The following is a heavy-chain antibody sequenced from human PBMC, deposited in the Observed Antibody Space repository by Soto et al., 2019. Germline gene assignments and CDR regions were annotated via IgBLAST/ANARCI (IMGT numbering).Heavy chain of an antibody. D-gene: IGHD6-19*01. V-gene: IGHV3-23*01. CDR3: AKDQSSGQWLPKRYDY. Sequence: EVQLLESGGGLGQPGGSLRLSCAASGFTFSTYAMSWVRQAPGKGLEWVSSINGDGGTTYYADSVKGRFTISRDNSKTTLYLQMNSLRAEDMAVYFCAKDQSSGQWLPKRYDYWGLGTLVTVSS. CDR1: GFTFSTYA. CDR2: INGDGGTT. J-gene: IGHJ4*02.